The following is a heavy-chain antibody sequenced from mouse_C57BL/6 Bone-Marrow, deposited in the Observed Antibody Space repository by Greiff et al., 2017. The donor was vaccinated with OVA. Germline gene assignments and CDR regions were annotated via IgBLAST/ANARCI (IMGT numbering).Heavy chain of an antibody. Sequence: LEESGPGLVKPSQSLSLTCSVTGYSITSGYYWNWIRQFPGNKLEWMGYISYDGSNNYNPSLKNRISITRDTSKNQFFLKLNSVTTEDTATYYCARDDSNYLYYFDYWGQGTTLTVSS. CDR2: ISYDGSN. CDR3: ARDDSNYLYYFDY. CDR1: GYSITSGYY. D-gene: IGHD2-5*01. V-gene: IGHV3-6*01. J-gene: IGHJ2*01.